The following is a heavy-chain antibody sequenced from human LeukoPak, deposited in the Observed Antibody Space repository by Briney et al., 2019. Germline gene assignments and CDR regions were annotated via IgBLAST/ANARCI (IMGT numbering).Heavy chain of an antibody. CDR3: ARGGKQSPTVTTLRGYYYMDV. V-gene: IGHV4-31*03. CDR2: IYYSGST. CDR1: GGSISSGGYY. D-gene: IGHD4-11*01. Sequence: SQTLSLTCTVSGGSISSGGYYWSWIRQHPGKGLEWIGYIYYSGSTYYNPSLKSRVTISVDTSKNQFSLKLSSVTAADTAVYYCARGGKQSPTVTTLRGYYYMDVWGKGTTVTVSS. J-gene: IGHJ6*03.